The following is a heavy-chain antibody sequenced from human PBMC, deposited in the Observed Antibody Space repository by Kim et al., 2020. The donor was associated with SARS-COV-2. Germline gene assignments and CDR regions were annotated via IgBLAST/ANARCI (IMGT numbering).Heavy chain of an antibody. CDR2: ISSSSSYT. D-gene: IGHD6-19*01. CDR3: ARVGYSSGWYALFDY. J-gene: IGHJ4*02. Sequence: GGSLRLSCAASRFTFSDYYMSWIRQAPGKGLEWVSYISSSSSYTNYADSVKGRFTISRDNAKNSLYLQMNSLIAEDTAVYYCARVGYSSGWYALFDYWGQGTLVTVSS. V-gene: IGHV3-11*05. CDR1: RFTFSDYY.